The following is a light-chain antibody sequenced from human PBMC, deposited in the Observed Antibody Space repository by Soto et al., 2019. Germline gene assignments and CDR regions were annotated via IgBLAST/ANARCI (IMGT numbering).Light chain of an antibody. CDR1: QSIGAA. Sequence: DIQMTQSPSTLSASVGDRVTITCRASQSIGAALAWYQQKPGKAPDLLIYRTSTLESGVPSRFSGSGSGTEFPLAISSLQPDDFATYYCQQYHIFLTFGQGTKLEIK. J-gene: IGKJ2*01. V-gene: IGKV1-5*03. CDR2: RTS. CDR3: QQYHIFLT.